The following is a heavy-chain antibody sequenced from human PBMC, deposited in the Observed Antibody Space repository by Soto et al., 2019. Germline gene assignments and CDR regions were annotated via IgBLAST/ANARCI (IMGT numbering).Heavy chain of an antibody. J-gene: IGHJ4*02. CDR3: SGWVGDAF. Sequence: EVHLVESGGGLVQTGGSLRLSCAIFESTVSRDWMNWVRQAPGKGLEWVAHINQDGSETYYVDSVKGRFTISRDNAKKALYLQMNSLRPADTSIYYCSGWVGDAFWGQGTLVTVSS. V-gene: IGHV3-7*01. CDR1: ESTVSRDW. CDR2: INQDGSET. D-gene: IGHD1-26*01.